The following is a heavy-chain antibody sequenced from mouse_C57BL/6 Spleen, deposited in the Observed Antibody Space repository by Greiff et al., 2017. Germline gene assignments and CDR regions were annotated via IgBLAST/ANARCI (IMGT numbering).Heavy chain of an antibody. CDR2: IWTGGGT. CDR3: ARNYGSSNYARDY. CDR1: GFPLTSYA. J-gene: IGHJ4*01. D-gene: IGHD1-1*01. V-gene: IGHV2-9-1*01. Sequence: VKLVESGPGLVAPSQSLSITCTVSGFPLTSYAISWVRQPPGQGLAWLGVIWTGGGTTHNSALKSRLSISKDNSKSQVFLKMNSLQTDDTAGYYCARNYGSSNYARDYGGQGASVTVAS.